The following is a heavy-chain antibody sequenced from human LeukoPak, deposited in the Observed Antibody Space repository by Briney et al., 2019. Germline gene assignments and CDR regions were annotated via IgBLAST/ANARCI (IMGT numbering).Heavy chain of an antibody. CDR2: ISGSGGST. J-gene: IGHJ4*02. CDR1: GFTFSSFA. CDR3: AKDLPDYGDYIEGY. D-gene: IGHD4-17*01. Sequence: KPGGSLRLSCAASGFTFSSFAMSWVRQAPGEGLEWVSTISGSGGSTNYADSVKGRFTFSRDNSKNTLSLQMNSLRAEDTAVYYCAKDLPDYGDYIEGYWGQGTLVTVSS. V-gene: IGHV3-23*01.